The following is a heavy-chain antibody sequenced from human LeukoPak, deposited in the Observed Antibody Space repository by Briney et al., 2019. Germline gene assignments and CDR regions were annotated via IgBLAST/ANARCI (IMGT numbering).Heavy chain of an antibody. CDR2: IYYSGST. V-gene: IGHV4-59*01. CDR1: GGSISSYY. Sequence: PSETLSLTCTVSGGSISSYYWSWIRQPPGKGLGWIGYIYYSGSTNYNPSLKSRVTISVDTSKNQFSLKLSSVTAADTAVYYCARGKRDAFDIWGQGTMVTVSS. J-gene: IGHJ3*02. CDR3: ARGKRDAFDI.